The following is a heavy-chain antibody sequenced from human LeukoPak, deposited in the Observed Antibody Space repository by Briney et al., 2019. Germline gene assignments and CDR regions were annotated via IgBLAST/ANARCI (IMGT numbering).Heavy chain of an antibody. CDR2: IYYSGST. V-gene: IGHV4-61*01. D-gene: IGHD3-10*01. Sequence: SETLSLTCIVSGYSISSGYYWASIRQPPGQGLEWIGYIYYSGSTNYNPSLKSRVTISVDTSKNQFSLKLSSVTAADTAVYYCAGDGSGSYYRGYNWFDPWGQGTLVTVSS. CDR3: AGDGSGSYYRGYNWFDP. CDR1: GYSISSGYY. J-gene: IGHJ5*02.